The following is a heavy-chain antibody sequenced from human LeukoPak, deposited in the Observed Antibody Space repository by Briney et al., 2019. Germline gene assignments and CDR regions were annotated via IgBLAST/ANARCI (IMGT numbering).Heavy chain of an antibody. V-gene: IGHV3-30*04. CDR2: ISYDGSNK. J-gene: IGHJ3*02. CDR3: AREQQLVRYQWGYDAFDI. D-gene: IGHD6-13*01. Sequence: GGSLRLSCAASGFTFSSYAMHWVRQAPGKGLEWAAVISYDGSNKYYADSVKGRFTISRDNSKNTLYLQMNSLRAEDTAVYYCAREQQLVRYQWGYDAFDIWGQGTMVTVSS. CDR1: GFTFSSYA.